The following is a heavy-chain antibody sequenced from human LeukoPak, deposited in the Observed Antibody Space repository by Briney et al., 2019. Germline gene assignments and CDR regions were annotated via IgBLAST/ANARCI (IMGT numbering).Heavy chain of an antibody. J-gene: IGHJ4*02. CDR1: GFTFSKYD. V-gene: IGHV3-23*01. CDR2: INNSGGRT. Sequence: QPGGSLRLSCAASGFTFSKYDMSWVRQGPGKGPEWVSGINNSGGRTYYADSVKGRFTISRDNSKNTLYLQMNSLRAEDTAVYYCTGFDYWGQGTLVTVSS. CDR3: TGFDY.